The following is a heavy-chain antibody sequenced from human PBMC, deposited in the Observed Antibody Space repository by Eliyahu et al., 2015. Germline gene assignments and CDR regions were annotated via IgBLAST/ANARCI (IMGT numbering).Heavy chain of an antibody. J-gene: IGHJ6*02. CDR3: GRCLNMIRGALGETPHGVDV. D-gene: IGHD3-10*01. CDR1: GGSFSGFY. Sequence: QVRLQQWGAGVLKPSETLSLTCSVYGGSFSGFYWTWIRQPPGKGLEWIGEINHGGRTTYNSSLKSRVIISLDTSKNQFSLKLTSMTAADSAVYYCGRCLNMIRGALGETPHGVDVWGQGTTVTVSS. V-gene: IGHV4-34*01. CDR2: INHGGRT.